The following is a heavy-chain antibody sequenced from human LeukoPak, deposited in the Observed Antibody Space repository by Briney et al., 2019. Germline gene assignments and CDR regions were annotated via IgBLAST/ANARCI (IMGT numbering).Heavy chain of an antibody. D-gene: IGHD3-22*01. CDR3: ARDSNQPPYASYSTGYYLAGEFDY. CDR1: GFTFSSYW. CDR2: IKQDASEK. J-gene: IGHJ4*02. V-gene: IGHV3-7*01. Sequence: PGGSLRLSCAASGFTFSSYWMSWVRQAPGKGLEWVANIKQDASEKYYVDSVKGRFTISRDNAKNSLFLQMNSLRAEDTAVYYCARDSNQPPYASYSTGYYLAGEFDYWGQGTPVTVSS.